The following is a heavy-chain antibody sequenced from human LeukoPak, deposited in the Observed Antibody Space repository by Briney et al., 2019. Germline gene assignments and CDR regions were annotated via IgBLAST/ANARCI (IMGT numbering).Heavy chain of an antibody. D-gene: IGHD3-10*01. Sequence: ASVKVSCKASGYSFTGYYLHWVRQAPGQGLEWMGWINPNSGGTNYAQKFQGRVTMTRDTSISTACMEVNRLISDDTAVYFCARVGSGRSYWGQGTLVTVSS. J-gene: IGHJ4*02. V-gene: IGHV1-2*02. CDR1: GYSFTGYY. CDR2: INPNSGGT. CDR3: ARVGSGRSY.